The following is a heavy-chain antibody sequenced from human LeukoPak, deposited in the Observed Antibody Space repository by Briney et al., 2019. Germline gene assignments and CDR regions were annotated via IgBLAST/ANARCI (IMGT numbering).Heavy chain of an antibody. V-gene: IGHV3-11*06. J-gene: IGHJ4*02. CDR1: GFTFSDYY. Sequence: GGSLRLSCAASGFTFSDYYMSWIRQAPGKGLEWVSYISSSGNHTNYADSVNGRFTTSKDNSRNSLFMQMNSLRAEDTAMYSCARFQYDILTGYYPNYFDYWGQGTLVTVSS. D-gene: IGHD3-9*01. CDR3: ARFQYDILTGYYPNYFDY. CDR2: ISSSGNHT.